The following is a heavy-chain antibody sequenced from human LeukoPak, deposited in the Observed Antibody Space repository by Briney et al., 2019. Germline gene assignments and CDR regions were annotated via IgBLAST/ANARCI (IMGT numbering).Heavy chain of an antibody. CDR2: INSDGSST. CDR1: GFTFSSYW. D-gene: IGHD6-19*01. V-gene: IGHV3-74*01. J-gene: IGHJ5*02. CDR3: ARAIAVAGTHWFDP. Sequence: GGSLRLSCAASGFTFSSYWMHLVRQAPGKGLVWVSRINSDGSSTSYADSVKGRFTISRDNAKNTLYLQMNSLRAEDTAVYYCARAIAVAGTHWFDPWGQGTLVTVSS.